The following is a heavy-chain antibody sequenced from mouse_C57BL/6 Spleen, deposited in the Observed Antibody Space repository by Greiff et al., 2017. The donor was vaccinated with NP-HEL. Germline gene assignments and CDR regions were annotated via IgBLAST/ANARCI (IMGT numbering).Heavy chain of an antibody. CDR1: GYTFTSYW. CDR3: ARRADYYGSSHWYFDV. J-gene: IGHJ1*03. Sequence: VKLQQPGAELVKPGASVKLSCKASGYTFTSYWMHWVKQRPGQGLEWIGMIHPNSGSTNYNEKFKSKATLTVDKSSSTAYMQLSSLTSEDSAVYYCARRADYYGSSHWYFDVWGTGTTVTVSS. CDR2: IHPNSGST. V-gene: IGHV1-64*01. D-gene: IGHD1-1*01.